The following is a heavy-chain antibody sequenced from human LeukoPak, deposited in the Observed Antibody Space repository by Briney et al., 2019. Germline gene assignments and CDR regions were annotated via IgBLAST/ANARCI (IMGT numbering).Heavy chain of an antibody. V-gene: IGHV3-7*01. CDR3: ARGQTTFDP. CDR2: IKQDGSEK. Sequence: GGSLRLSCAASGVTFSSYAMTWVRQAPGKGLEWVANIKQDGSEKYYVDSVKGRFTISRDNARNSLYLQMNSLRAEDTAVYYCARGQTTFDPWGQGTLVTVSS. J-gene: IGHJ5*02. CDR1: GVTFSSYA. D-gene: IGHD1-7*01.